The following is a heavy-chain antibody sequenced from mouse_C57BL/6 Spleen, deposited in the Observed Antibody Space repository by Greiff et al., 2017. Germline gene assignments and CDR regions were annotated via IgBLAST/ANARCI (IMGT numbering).Heavy chain of an antibody. CDR3: AREGSITPVVLDY. CDR2: ISDGGSYT. Sequence: EVQGVESGGGLVKPGGSLKLSCAASGFTFSSYAMSWVRQTPEKRLEWVATISDGGSYTYYPDNVKGRFTISRDNAKNNLYLQMSHLKSEDTAMYYCAREGSITPVVLDYWGQGTTLTVSS. J-gene: IGHJ2*01. V-gene: IGHV5-4*01. CDR1: GFTFSSYA. D-gene: IGHD1-1*01.